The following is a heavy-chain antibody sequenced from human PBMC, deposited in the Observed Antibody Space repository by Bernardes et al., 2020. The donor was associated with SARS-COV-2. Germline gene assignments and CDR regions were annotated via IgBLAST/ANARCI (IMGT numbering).Heavy chain of an antibody. CDR2: FDPEDGET. V-gene: IGHV1-24*01. Sequence: ASVKVSCKVSGYTLTELSMHWVRQAPGKGLEWMGGFDPEDGETIYAQKFQGRVTMTEDTSTDTAYMELSSLRSEDTAVYYCATTSVFGVEPNWFDPWGQGTPVTVSS. J-gene: IGHJ5*02. CDR3: ATTSVFGVEPNWFDP. D-gene: IGHD3-3*01. CDR1: GYTLTELS.